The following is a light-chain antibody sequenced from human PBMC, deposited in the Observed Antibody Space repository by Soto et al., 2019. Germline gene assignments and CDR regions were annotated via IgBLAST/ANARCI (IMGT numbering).Light chain of an antibody. V-gene: IGKV1-27*01. CDR1: QGISNY. CDR3: QKYNSAPT. CDR2: AAS. Sequence: DIQMTQSPSSLSASVGDRVTITCRASQGISNYLAWYQQKPGKVPKLLIYAASTLQSGVPSRFSGSGSRTDFTLTISSLQPEDVATYYCQKYNSAPTFGQGTKVEIK. J-gene: IGKJ1*01.